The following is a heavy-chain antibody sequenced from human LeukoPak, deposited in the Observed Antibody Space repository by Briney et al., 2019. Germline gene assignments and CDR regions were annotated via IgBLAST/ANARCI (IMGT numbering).Heavy chain of an antibody. CDR1: GFTFSSYW. CDR3: ARTGYSSSWYPFDY. D-gene: IGHD6-13*01. Sequence: GGSLRLSCAASGFTFSSYWMSCVRQAPGKGLEWVANIRQDGSEKYYVDSVKGRFTISRGHGKNSLYLQMNSLRAEDTAVYYCARTGYSSSWYPFDYWGQGTPVTVSS. CDR2: IRQDGSEK. V-gene: IGHV3-7*01. J-gene: IGHJ4*02.